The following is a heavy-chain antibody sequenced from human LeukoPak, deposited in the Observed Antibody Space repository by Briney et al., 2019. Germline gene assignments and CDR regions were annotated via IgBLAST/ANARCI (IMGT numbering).Heavy chain of an antibody. CDR2: FEPSGTT. J-gene: IGHJ4*02. V-gene: IGHV4-4*07. D-gene: IGHD6-13*01. CDR1: GASIENHY. Sequence: SETLSLTCTVSGASIENHYWGWIRQPAGKGLEWIGRFEPSGTTKYNPSLKSRITMSVDTSKNQFSLELNSVTAADTAVYYCAKEGAAAGPDFDLWGQGTLVIVSS. CDR3: AKEGAAAGPDFDL.